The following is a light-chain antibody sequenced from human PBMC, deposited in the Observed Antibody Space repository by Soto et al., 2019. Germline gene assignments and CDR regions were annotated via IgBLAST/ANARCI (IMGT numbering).Light chain of an antibody. CDR2: DAY. J-gene: IGKJ5*01. CDR3: QQYGSSLIT. Sequence: PVTLSLSTRETVILSRRASQSFRGLLAWYQQKPGQAPRLLIYDAYNRATGIPPRFSGSGSGTDFTLTISRLEPEDFAVYYCQQYGSSLITFGQGTRLEIK. V-gene: IGKV3-20*01. CDR1: QSFRGL.